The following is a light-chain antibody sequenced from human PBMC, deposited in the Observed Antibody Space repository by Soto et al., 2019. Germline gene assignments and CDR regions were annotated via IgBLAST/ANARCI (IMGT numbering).Light chain of an antibody. Sequence: DIQMTQSPSTLSASVGDRVTITCRASQSISSWLAWYQQKPGKAPKLLIYKASSLESGVPSRVSGSGSGTEFPRTISSLQPDVFATYYCQQYNSYWTFGQGTKVEIK. CDR3: QQYNSYWT. CDR2: KAS. V-gene: IGKV1-5*03. CDR1: QSISSW. J-gene: IGKJ1*01.